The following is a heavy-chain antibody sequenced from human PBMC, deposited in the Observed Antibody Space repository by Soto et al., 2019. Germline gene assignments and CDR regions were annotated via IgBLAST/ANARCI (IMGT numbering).Heavy chain of an antibody. CDR2: IDPGDSYT. Sequence: XDSLKVCRQCSGYRFTSYWISWVLPVPGKGLEWMGRIDPGDSYTNYSPSFQGHVTISADKSISTAYLQWSSLKASDTAMYYCERMVFCRSAVWGQGTMVNV. CDR3: ERMVFCRSAV. J-gene: IGHJ3*01. CDR1: GYRFTSYW. D-gene: IGHD2-2*01. V-gene: IGHV5-10-1*01.